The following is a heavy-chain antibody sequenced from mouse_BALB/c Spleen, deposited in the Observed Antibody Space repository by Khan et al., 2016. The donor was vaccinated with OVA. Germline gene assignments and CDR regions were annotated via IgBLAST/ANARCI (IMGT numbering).Heavy chain of an antibody. J-gene: IGHJ4*01. Sequence: VQLVESGPGLVAPSQSLSITCTVSGFSLSNYGVNWVRQPPGKALEWLGIIWAGGSTNSNSALLSKLSIRKDNAKSQVFLKITSLQTDDTAIYYCARETAYYGNYEAMDYWGQGTSVTVSS. CDR2: IWAGGST. CDR1: GFSLSNYG. D-gene: IGHD2-10*01. CDR3: ARETAYYGNYEAMDY. V-gene: IGHV2-9*02.